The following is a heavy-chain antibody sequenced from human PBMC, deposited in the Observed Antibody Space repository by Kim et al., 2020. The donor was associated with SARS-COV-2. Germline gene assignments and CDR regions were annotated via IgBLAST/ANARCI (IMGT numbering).Heavy chain of an antibody. CDR2: WTT. V-gene: IGHV3-49*02. Sequence: WTTEYAASVKGRFTISRDDSKSIAYLQMNSLKTEDTAVYYCTRGRTHVYWGQGTLVTVSS. CDR3: TRGRTHVY. J-gene: IGHJ4*02.